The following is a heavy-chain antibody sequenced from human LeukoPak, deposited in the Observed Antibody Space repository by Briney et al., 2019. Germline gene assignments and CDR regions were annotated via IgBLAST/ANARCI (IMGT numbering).Heavy chain of an antibody. V-gene: IGHV1-18*01. Sequence: ASVKVSCKASGYTFTGYDINWVRQAPGQGLEWMGWISAYNGNTNYAQKLQGRVTMTTDTSTSTAYMELRSLRSDDTAVYYCARDGLTPNYYMDVWGKGTTVTVSS. D-gene: IGHD6-19*01. J-gene: IGHJ6*03. CDR1: GYTFTGYD. CDR3: ARDGLTPNYYMDV. CDR2: ISAYNGNT.